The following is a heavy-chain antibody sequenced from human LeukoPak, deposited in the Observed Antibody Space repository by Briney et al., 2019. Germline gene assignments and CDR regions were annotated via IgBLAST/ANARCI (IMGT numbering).Heavy chain of an antibody. V-gene: IGHV3-30*02. CDR1: GFTFSSYG. CDR2: IWYDGSNK. J-gene: IGHJ4*02. D-gene: IGHD6-19*01. Sequence: GGSLRLSCAASGFTFSSYGMHWVRQAPGKGLEWVAVIWYDGSNKYYADSVKGRFTISRDNSKNTLYLQMNSLRAEDTAVYYCAKDTTGGLAVAGPDYWGQGTLVTVSS. CDR3: AKDTTGGLAVAGPDY.